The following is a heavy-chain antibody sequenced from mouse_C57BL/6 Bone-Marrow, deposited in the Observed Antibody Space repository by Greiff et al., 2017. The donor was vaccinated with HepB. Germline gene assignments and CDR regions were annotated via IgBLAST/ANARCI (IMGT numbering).Heavy chain of an antibody. V-gene: IGHV2-9-1*01. Sequence: VQLQESGPGLVAPSQSLSISCTASGFSFTSYAISWVRQPPGKGLEWLGVIWTGGGPNYNSALKSRLTISKDNSKSQVFLKMNRLQTDDTSMYYCCGKCGYYVYYAMDYWGQGTSVTVSS. CDR1: GFSFTSYA. CDR3: CGKCGYYVYYAMDY. CDR2: IWTGGGP. D-gene: IGHD2-3*01. J-gene: IGHJ4*01.